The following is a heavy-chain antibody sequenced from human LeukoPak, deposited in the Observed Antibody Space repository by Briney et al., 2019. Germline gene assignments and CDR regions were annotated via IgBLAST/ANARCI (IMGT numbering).Heavy chain of an antibody. CDR3: SRDGLYCGDACWDFDY. D-gene: IGHD2-21*02. J-gene: IGHJ4*02. CDR2: IRSKAYGGTT. Sequence: PGGSLRLSCTASGFTFGDYAMSWFRQAPGKGLEWVGFIRSKAYGGTTEYAASVKGRFTISRDDSKSIAYLQMNSLKTEDTVVYYCSRDGLYCGDACWDFDYSGQGTPVTVSS. V-gene: IGHV3-49*03. CDR1: GFTFGDYA.